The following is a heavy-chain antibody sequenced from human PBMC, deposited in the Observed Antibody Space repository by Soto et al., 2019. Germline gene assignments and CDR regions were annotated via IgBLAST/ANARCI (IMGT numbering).Heavy chain of an antibody. CDR3: ARGEIRFLEWLLRRNYFDY. CDR1: GGSFSGYY. J-gene: IGHJ4*02. D-gene: IGHD3-3*01. V-gene: IGHV4-34*01. Sequence: QVQLQQWGAGLLKPSETLSLTCAVYGGSFSGYYWSWIRQPPGKGLEWIGEINHSGSTNYNPSLKSRVTISVDTSKNQFSLKLSSVTAADTAVYYCARGEIRFLEWLLRRNYFDYWGQGTLVTVSS. CDR2: INHSGST.